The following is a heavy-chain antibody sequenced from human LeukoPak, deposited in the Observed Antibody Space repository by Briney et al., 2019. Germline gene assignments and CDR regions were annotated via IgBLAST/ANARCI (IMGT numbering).Heavy chain of an antibody. CDR1: GYTLTELS. CDR2: FDPEDGET. Sequence: ASVKVSCKVSGYTLTELSMHWVRQAPGKGLEWMGGFDPEDGETIYAQKFQGRVTMTRDTSISTAYMELSRLRSDDTAVYYCARVSVAGTRYFDYWGQGTLVTVSS. V-gene: IGHV1-24*01. J-gene: IGHJ4*02. D-gene: IGHD6-19*01. CDR3: ARVSVAGTRYFDY.